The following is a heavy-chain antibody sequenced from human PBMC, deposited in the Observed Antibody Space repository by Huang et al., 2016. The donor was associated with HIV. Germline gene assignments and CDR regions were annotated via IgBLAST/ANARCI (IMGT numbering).Heavy chain of an antibody. D-gene: IGHD1-1*01. V-gene: IGHV4-34*01. Sequence: QVQLQQWGAGLLKPSETLSLTCAVYGGSFSGYYWSWIRQYPGKGLEWMGEINHSGSTNYNPSLKSRLTISVDTSKNQFSLKLSSVTAADTAVYYWARERMMSWLDDHDAFDIWGQGTMVTVSS. CDR3: ARERMMSWLDDHDAFDI. CDR2: INHSGST. CDR1: GGSFSGYY. J-gene: IGHJ3*02.